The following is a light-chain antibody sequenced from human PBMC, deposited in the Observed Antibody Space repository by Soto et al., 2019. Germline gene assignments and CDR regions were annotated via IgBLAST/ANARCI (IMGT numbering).Light chain of an antibody. CDR2: YDD. Sequence: QSVLTQPPSVSEAPGQSVSISCSGGSSNIGNNAVQWYQQLPGKAPALIIYYDDLVPAGVSDRYSGSKSGTSASLAISGLQSEDEADYFCATWDDSLNGLVFGGGTQLTVL. CDR1: SSNIGNNA. V-gene: IGLV1-36*01. CDR3: ATWDDSLNGLV. J-gene: IGLJ7*01.